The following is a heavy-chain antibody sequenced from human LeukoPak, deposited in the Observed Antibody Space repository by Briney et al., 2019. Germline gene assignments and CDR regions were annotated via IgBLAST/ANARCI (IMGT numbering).Heavy chain of an antibody. CDR2: INPSGGRT. J-gene: IGHJ4*02. D-gene: IGHD3-10*01. CDR1: GYTFTNYY. CDR3: ARDYYGGHNLYNFDF. Sequence: ASVKVSCKASGYTFTNYYIHWVRQAPGQGLEWMGMINPSGGRTTYAKKFQGRVTMTRDTSTNTVYTELSSLRSDDTAVYYYARDYYGGHNLYNFDFWGQGTRVIVSS. V-gene: IGHV1-46*01.